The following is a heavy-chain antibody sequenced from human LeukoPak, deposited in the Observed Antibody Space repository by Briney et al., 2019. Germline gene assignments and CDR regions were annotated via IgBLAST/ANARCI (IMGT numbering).Heavy chain of an antibody. J-gene: IGHJ4*02. V-gene: IGHV3-20*04. D-gene: IGHD3-22*01. CDR1: GFTFDDYG. Sequence: GGSLRLSCAASGFTFDDYGMNWVRQAPGKGLEWVSGLNWNGGSIGYADSVKGRFTISRDNAKKSLYLQMDSLRADDTALYYCARDDRSGYYQFDYWGQGTLVTVSS. CDR3: ARDDRSGYYQFDY. CDR2: LNWNGGSI.